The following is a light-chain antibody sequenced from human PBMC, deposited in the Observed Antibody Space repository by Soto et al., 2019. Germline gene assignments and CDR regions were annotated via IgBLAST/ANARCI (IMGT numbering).Light chain of an antibody. Sequence: DLQMTQSPSSLSASVGNRVTITCQASQDIATYLNWYQQKPGKAPNLLIYDASNLETGVPSRFRGGGSGTHFTFTISNLQPEDFATYYCQQYDNPPPTWTFGQGTKVEIE. J-gene: IGKJ1*01. CDR3: QQYDNPPPTWT. CDR2: DAS. CDR1: QDIATY. V-gene: IGKV1-33*01.